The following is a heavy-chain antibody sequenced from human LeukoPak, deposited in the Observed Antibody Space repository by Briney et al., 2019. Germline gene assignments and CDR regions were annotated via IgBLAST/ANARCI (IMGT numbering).Heavy chain of an antibody. CDR3: ARNSGGIVVVPTAAPDY. J-gene: IGHJ4*02. Sequence: ASAKVSCKASGYTFTSYGISWVRQAPGQGLEWMGWISAYNGNTNYAQKFQGRVTMTRDTSISTAYMELSRLRSDDTAAYYCARNSGGIVVVPTAAPDYWGQGTLVTVSS. V-gene: IGHV1-18*01. D-gene: IGHD2-2*01. CDR1: GYTFTSYG. CDR2: ISAYNGNT.